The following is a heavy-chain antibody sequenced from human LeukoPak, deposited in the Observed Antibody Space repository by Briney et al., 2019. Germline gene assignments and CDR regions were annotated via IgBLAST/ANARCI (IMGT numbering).Heavy chain of an antibody. Sequence: SETLSLTCAVYGGSFSGYYWSWIRQPPGKGLEWIGEINHSGSTNYNPSLKSRVTISVDTAKNQFSLKLSSVTAADTAVYYCARHYDSSGFYFDYWGQGTLVTVSS. CDR1: GGSFSGYY. D-gene: IGHD3-22*01. V-gene: IGHV4-34*01. J-gene: IGHJ4*02. CDR2: INHSGST. CDR3: ARHYDSSGFYFDY.